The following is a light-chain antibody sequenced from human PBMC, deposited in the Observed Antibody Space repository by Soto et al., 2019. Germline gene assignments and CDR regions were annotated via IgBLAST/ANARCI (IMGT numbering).Light chain of an antibody. CDR3: QQYYSTPIT. V-gene: IGKV4-1*01. J-gene: IGKJ5*01. CDR1: QSVLYTSNNKNY. CDR2: WAS. Sequence: DIVMTQSPDCLAVSLGERATINCKSCQSVLYTSNNKNYLAWYQQKPGQPPKLLISWASTRESGVPDRFSGSGSGTDFTLTISSLQAEDVAVYYCQQYYSTPITFGQGTRLEIK.